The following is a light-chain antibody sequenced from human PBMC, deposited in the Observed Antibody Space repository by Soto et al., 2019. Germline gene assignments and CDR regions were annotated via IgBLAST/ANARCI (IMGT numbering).Light chain of an antibody. CDR2: EVV. CDR1: KSDIGVYDF. CDR3: KSYAGSINYL. J-gene: IGLJ1*01. V-gene: IGLV2-8*01. Sequence: QSALSQPAAASGSPGQSVTISCTGTKSDIGVYDFVSWYEHHPGKAPRLIIYEVVQRPSGVPDRFSGSKSGNTASLTVSGLQAADEDDSSCKSYAGSINYLFATGTKVTVL.